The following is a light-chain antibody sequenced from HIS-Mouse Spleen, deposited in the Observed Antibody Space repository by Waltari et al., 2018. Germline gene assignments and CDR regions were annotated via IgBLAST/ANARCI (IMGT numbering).Light chain of an antibody. CDR3: SSYTSSSTLVV. V-gene: IGLV2-14*03. CDR2: DVS. Sequence: QSALTQPASVSGSPGPSISIPCTGTSSDVVGYYFVSWYQQHPVKAPKLMIYDVSNRPSGVSNRFSGSKSGNTASLTISGLQAEDEADYYCSSYTSSSTLVVFGGGTKLTVL. J-gene: IGLJ2*01. CDR1: SSDVVGYYF.